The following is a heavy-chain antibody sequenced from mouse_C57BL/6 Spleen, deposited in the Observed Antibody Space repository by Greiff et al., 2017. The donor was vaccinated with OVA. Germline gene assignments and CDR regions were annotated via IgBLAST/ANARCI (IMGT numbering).Heavy chain of an antibody. Sequence: QVQLQQPGAELVKPGASVKLSCKASGYTFTSYWMHWVKQRPGRGLEWIGRIDPNGGGTKYNEKFKSKATLTVDKPSSTAYLQLSSLTSADSAVYFCARPNGYYAMDYWGQGTSVTVSS. CDR2: IDPNGGGT. J-gene: IGHJ4*01. CDR3: ARPNGYYAMDY. V-gene: IGHV1-72*01. CDR1: GYTFTSYW.